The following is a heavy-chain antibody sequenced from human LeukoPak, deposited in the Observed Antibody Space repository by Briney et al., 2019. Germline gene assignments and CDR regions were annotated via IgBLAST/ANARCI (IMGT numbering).Heavy chain of an antibody. CDR1: GYTFTGYY. Sequence: ASVKVSCKASGYTFTGYYMHWVRQAPGQGLEWMGWISAYNGNTNYAQKLQGRVTMTTDTSTSTAYMELRSLRSDDTAVYYCARVNYGDGYNFGYWGQGTLVTVSS. CDR3: ARVNYGDGYNFGY. J-gene: IGHJ4*02. V-gene: IGHV1-18*04. D-gene: IGHD5-24*01. CDR2: ISAYNGNT.